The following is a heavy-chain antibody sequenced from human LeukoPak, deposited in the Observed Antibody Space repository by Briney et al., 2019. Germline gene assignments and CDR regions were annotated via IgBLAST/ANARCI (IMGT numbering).Heavy chain of an antibody. CDR1: GFTFSSYA. CDR3: AGAFDI. CDR2: ISYDGSNK. V-gene: IGHV3-30*04. Sequence: RLSCAASGFTFSSYAMHWVRQAPGKGLEWVAVISYDGSNKYYADSVKGRFTISRDNSKNTLYLQMNSLRAEDTAVYYCAGAFDIWGQGTMVTVSS. J-gene: IGHJ3*02.